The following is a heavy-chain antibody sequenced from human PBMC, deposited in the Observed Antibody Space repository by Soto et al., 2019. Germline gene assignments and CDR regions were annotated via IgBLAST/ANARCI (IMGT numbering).Heavy chain of an antibody. CDR1: GFTFSSYW. D-gene: IGHD3-10*01. Sequence: GGSLRLSCAASGFTFSSYWMSWVRQAPGKGLEWVANIKQDGSEKYYVDSVKGRFTISRGNAKNALYLQMNSLRAEDTAVYYCARDYEGSGSLLDGDGMDVWGQGTTVTVSS. CDR3: ARDYEGSGSLLDGDGMDV. J-gene: IGHJ6*02. V-gene: IGHV3-7*05. CDR2: IKQDGSEK.